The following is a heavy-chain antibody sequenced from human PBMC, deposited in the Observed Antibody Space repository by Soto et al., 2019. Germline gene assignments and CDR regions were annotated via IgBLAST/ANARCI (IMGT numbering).Heavy chain of an antibody. J-gene: IGHJ4*02. V-gene: IGHV3-48*03. D-gene: IGHD3-3*01. CDR1: GFTFSSYE. CDR2: ISSSGSTI. CDR3: ARDRPINYDFWSGPPPTY. Sequence: GGSLRLSCAASGFTFSSYEMNWVRQAPGKGLEWVSYISSSGSTIYYADSVKGRFTISRDNAKNSLYLQMNSLRAEDTAVYYCARDRPINYDFWSGPPPTYCGQGTMVTV.